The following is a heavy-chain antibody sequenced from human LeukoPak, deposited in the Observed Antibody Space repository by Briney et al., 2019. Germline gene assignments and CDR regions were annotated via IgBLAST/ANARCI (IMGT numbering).Heavy chain of an antibody. D-gene: IGHD3-22*01. Sequence: SETLSLTCTVSGGSISSDYWSWIRQPPGKGLEWIGYIHHRGNTNYNPSLKSRVTISIDTSKNQFSLKLSSVTAADTAVYYCARDLVTMIGNWFDPWGQGTLVTVSS. CDR2: IHHRGNT. CDR1: GGSISSDY. V-gene: IGHV4-59*12. CDR3: ARDLVTMIGNWFDP. J-gene: IGHJ5*02.